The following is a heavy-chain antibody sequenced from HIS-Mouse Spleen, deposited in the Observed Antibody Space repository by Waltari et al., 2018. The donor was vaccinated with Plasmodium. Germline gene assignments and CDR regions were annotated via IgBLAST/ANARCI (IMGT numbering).Heavy chain of an antibody. CDR3: ASSWYWYFDL. D-gene: IGHD6-13*01. CDR2: IKQDGSEK. J-gene: IGHJ2*01. CDR1: GFPFGSYW. V-gene: IGHV3-7*01. Sequence: EVQPEESGGGLVQPGGSLSLSCAASGFPFGSYWMSWVRQAPGKGLEWVANIKQDGSEKYYVDSVKGRFTISRDNAKNSLYLQMNSLRAEDTAVYYCASSWYWYFDLWGRGTLVTVSS.